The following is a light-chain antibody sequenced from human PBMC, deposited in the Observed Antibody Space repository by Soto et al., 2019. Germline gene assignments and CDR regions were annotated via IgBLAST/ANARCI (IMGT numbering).Light chain of an antibody. CDR3: QQYTNWPIT. CDR1: QTVNNNY. Sequence: EVVMTQSPATLSVSPGERATLSCRASQTVNNNYLAWYQQKPGQAPRLLIYGISARPTGIPARFSGSGSGTEFTLTISSLQSEDFAVYYCQQYTNWPITFGQGTRLEI. V-gene: IGKV3-15*01. J-gene: IGKJ5*01. CDR2: GIS.